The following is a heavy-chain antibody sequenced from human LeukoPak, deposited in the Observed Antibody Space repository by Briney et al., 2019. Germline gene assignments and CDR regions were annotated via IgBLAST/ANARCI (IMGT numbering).Heavy chain of an antibody. CDR2: MYYSGST. CDR3: VRRIVGAIRPFDY. J-gene: IGHJ4*02. Sequence: SQTLSLTCTVSGGSISSGDYYWSWIRQPPGKGLEWIGYMYYSGSTYYNPSLKSRVTISVDTSKNQFSLKLRSVTAADTAVYYCVRRIVGAIRPFDYRGQGTLVTVSS. D-gene: IGHD1-26*01. V-gene: IGHV4-30-4*01. CDR1: GGSISSGDYY.